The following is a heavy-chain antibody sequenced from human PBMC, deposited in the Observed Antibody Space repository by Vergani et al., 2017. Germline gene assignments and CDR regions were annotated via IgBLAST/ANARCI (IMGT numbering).Heavy chain of an antibody. Sequence: VQLVESGAEVKKPGASVKVSCKASGYTFTSYYMHWVRQAPGQGLEWMGIINPSGGSTSYAQKFQGRVTMTRDTSTSTVYMELSSLRSEDTAVYYCARDSAVITMVRGVIGWFDPWGQGTLVTVSS. V-gene: IGHV1-46*03. CDR2: INPSGGST. D-gene: IGHD3-10*01. J-gene: IGHJ5*02. CDR1: GYTFTSYY. CDR3: ARDSAVITMVRGVIGWFDP.